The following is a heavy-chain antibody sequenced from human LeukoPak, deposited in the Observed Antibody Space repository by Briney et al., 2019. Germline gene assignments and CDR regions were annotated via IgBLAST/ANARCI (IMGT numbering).Heavy chain of an antibody. J-gene: IGHJ4*02. V-gene: IGHV3-48*03. Sequence: GGSLRLSCAASGFTFSTYEMNWVRQTPGKGLEWVSHISSSGSIIFYADSVKGRFTISRDNAKNSLYLQMNSLRGEDTAVYYCARVRVGGYYFDYWGQGTLVTVSS. CDR3: ARVRVGGYYFDY. CDR1: GFTFSTYE. CDR2: ISSSGSII. D-gene: IGHD3-10*01.